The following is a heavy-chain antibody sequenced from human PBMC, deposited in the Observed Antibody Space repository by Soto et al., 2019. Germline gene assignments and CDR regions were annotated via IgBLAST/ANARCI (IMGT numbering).Heavy chain of an antibody. Sequence: PGGSLRLSCAASGFVSSNYGIHWVRQAPGKGLEWVAFISADGNIDYYADSVKGRFTIFRDNSKNSLNLQMRSLRPEDTAIYYCAREGGGRYQRPPYGMDVWGQGTTVTVSS. D-gene: IGHD2-2*01. CDR2: ISADGNID. CDR1: GFVSSNYG. V-gene: IGHV3-30*03. CDR3: AREGGGRYQRPPYGMDV. J-gene: IGHJ6*02.